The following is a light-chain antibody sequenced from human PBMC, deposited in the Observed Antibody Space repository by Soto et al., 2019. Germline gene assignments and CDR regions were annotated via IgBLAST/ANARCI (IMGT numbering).Light chain of an antibody. CDR1: SSDVGGYNF. J-gene: IGLJ3*02. CDR3: CSYAGSYTLV. V-gene: IGLV2-11*01. CDR2: DVS. Sequence: QSALTQPRSVSGSPGQSVTISCTGTSSDVGGYNFVSWYQHHPGKAPKLMIYDVSKRPSGVPDRFSGSKSGSTASLTISGLQAEDEADYYCCSYAGSYTLVFGGGSMLTVL.